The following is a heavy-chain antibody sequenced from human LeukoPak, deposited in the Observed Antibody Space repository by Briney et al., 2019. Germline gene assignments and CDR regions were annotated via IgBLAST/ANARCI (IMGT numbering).Heavy chain of an antibody. CDR3: ARDEIYYDILTGYRHFDY. J-gene: IGHJ4*02. V-gene: IGHV3-7*01. D-gene: IGHD3-9*01. CDR2: IKQDGSEK. CDR1: GFTFSSYW. Sequence: GGSLRLSCEASGFTFSSYWMSWVRQAPGKGLEWVANIKQDGSEKKYLDSVKRRFTISRDNAKNSMYLQMNSLRAEDAAVYYCARDEIYYDILTGYRHFDYWGQGTLVTVFS.